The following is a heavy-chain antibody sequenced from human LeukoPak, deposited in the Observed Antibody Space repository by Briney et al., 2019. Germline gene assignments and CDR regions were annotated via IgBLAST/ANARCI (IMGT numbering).Heavy chain of an antibody. D-gene: IGHD1-26*01. J-gene: IGHJ4*02. Sequence: PSETLSLTCTVSGGSISSGSYYWSWIRQPAGKGLEWIGRIYTSGSTNYNPSLKSRVTISVDTSKNQFSLKLSSVTAADTAVYYCASSGSYGVWYFDYWGQGTLVTVSS. CDR1: GGSISSGSYY. V-gene: IGHV4-61*02. CDR2: IYTSGST. CDR3: ASSGSYGVWYFDY.